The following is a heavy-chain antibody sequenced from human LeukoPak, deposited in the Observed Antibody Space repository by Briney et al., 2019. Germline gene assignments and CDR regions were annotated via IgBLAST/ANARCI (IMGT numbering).Heavy chain of an antibody. CDR2: IKQDGSEK. D-gene: IGHD6-19*01. V-gene: IGHV3-7*01. CDR3: ARDRESGWLSDY. J-gene: IGHJ4*02. Sequence: PGRSLRLSCAASGFTFSSYAMHWVRQAPGKGLEWVANIKQDGSEKDYMDPVKGRFTISRDNAKNSLYLQMNSLRAEDTAVYYCARDRESGWLSDYWGQGTLVTVSS. CDR1: GFTFSSYA.